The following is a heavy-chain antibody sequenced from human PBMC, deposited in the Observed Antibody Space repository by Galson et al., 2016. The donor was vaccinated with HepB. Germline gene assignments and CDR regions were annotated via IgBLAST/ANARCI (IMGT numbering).Heavy chain of an antibody. D-gene: IGHD3-10*01. CDR2: IYWNDDE. J-gene: IGHJ4*02. CDR3: AHRRTSADYGSGKDHYFDY. CDR1: GFSLTTPGVG. Sequence: PALVKPTQTLTLTCTFSGFSLTTPGVGVGWIRQPPGKALEWLAFIYWNDDERYSPSLKSRLSITKDTSKNQVVLTLTNIDPVDTATYYCAHRRTSADYGSGKDHYFDYWGQGTLVTVSS. V-gene: IGHV2-5*01.